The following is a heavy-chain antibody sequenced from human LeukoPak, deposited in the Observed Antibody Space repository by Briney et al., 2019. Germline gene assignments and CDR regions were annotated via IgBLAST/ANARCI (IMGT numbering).Heavy chain of an antibody. D-gene: IGHD4-17*01. CDR2: IYYSGST. Sequence: SQTLSLTCTVSGGSISSGDYYWSWIRQPPGKGLEWIGYIYYSGSTYYNPSLKSRVTISADTSKNQFSLKLSSVTAADTAVYYCARESGGGDPMGMDVWGQGTTVTVSS. V-gene: IGHV4-30-4*01. CDR1: GGSISSGDYY. J-gene: IGHJ6*02. CDR3: ARESGGGDPMGMDV.